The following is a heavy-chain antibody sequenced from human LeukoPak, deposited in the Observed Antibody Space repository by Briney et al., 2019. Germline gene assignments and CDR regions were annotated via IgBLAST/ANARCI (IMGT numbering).Heavy chain of an antibody. Sequence: SVKVSCKASGGTFSSYAISWVRQAPGQGLEWMGGIIPIFGTANYAQKFQGRVTITADESTSTAYMELSSLRSEDTAVYYCARHTMTTVDGMDVWGQGTMVTVSS. J-gene: IGHJ6*02. V-gene: IGHV1-69*13. CDR2: IIPIFGTA. D-gene: IGHD4-23*01. CDR3: ARHTMTTVDGMDV. CDR1: GGTFSSYA.